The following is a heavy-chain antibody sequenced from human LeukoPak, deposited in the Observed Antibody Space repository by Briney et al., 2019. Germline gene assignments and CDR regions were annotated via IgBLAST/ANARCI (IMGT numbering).Heavy chain of an antibody. V-gene: IGHV3-30*18. D-gene: IGHD6-13*01. J-gene: IGHJ4*02. CDR2: ISYDGSNK. Sequence: GSLRLSCAASGFTFSSYGMHWVRQAPGKGLEWVAVISYDGSNKYYADSVKGRFTISRDNSKNTLYLQMNSLRAEDTAVYYCAKDRSSSLGLDYWGQGTLVTVSS. CDR3: AKDRSSSLGLDY. CDR1: GFTFSSYG.